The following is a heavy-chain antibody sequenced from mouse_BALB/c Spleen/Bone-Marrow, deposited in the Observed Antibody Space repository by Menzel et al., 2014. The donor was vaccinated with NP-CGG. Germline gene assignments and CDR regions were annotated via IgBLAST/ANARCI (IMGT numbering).Heavy chain of an antibody. V-gene: IGHV1-80*01. D-gene: IGHD2-13*01. CDR3: ARSGEGAMDY. CDR2: IYPGDGDT. CDR1: GYVFSTYW. J-gene: IGHJ4*01. Sequence: QVQLKESGAELVRPGSSVKISCKASGYVFSTYWMNWVKQRPGQGLERIGQIYPGDGDTNYNGKFKDKVILTADKSSSTAYMQLSSLTSEDSAVYFCARSGEGAMDYWGQGTSVTVSS.